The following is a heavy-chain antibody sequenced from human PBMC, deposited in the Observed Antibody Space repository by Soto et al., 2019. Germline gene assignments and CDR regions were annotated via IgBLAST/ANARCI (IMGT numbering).Heavy chain of an antibody. J-gene: IGHJ5*02. CDR3: ARDGGTAMVLDP. Sequence: QVQLQESGPGLVKPSQTLSLTCTVSGASISSNGYYWNWIRQHPGTGLEWIGYIYHSGSTYYNPSLKSRVTISLAMSKNRFSLNLSSVTAADTAIYYCARDGGTAMVLDPWGQGTLVTVSS. V-gene: IGHV4-31*03. CDR1: GASISSNGYY. D-gene: IGHD5-18*01. CDR2: IYHSGST.